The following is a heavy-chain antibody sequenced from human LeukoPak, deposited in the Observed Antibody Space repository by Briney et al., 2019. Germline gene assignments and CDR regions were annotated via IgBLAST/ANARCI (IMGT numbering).Heavy chain of an antibody. J-gene: IGHJ6*02. Sequence: SETPSLTCTVSGGSISSYYWSWIRQPPGKGLEWIGYIYYSGSTNYNPSLKSRVTISVDTSKNQFSLKLSSVTAADTAVYYCAREWRDYGDYSHYYYGMDVWGQGTTVTVSS. CDR3: AREWRDYGDYSHYYYGMDV. CDR2: IYYSGST. V-gene: IGHV4-59*01. D-gene: IGHD4-17*01. CDR1: GGSISSYY.